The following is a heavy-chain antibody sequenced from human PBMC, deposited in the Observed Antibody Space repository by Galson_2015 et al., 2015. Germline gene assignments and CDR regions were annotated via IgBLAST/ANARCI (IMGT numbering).Heavy chain of an antibody. CDR1: GGAFSSYP. J-gene: IGHJ6*02. V-gene: IGHV1-69*04. D-gene: IGHD4-11*01. Sequence: SVKVSCKASGGAFSSYPISWVRQAPGQGLEWMGRIIPILGIANYAQKFQGRVTITADKSTSTAYMELSSLRSEDTAVYYCAREYGNCVSYYYYGMDVWGQGTTVTVSS. CDR2: IIPILGIA. CDR3: AREYGNCVSYYYYGMDV.